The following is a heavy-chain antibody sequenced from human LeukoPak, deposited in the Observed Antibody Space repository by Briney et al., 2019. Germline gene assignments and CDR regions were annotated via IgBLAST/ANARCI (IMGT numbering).Heavy chain of an antibody. CDR1: GYSISSGYY. CDR3: ARTTVNIAAAGTNYNWFDP. V-gene: IGHV4-38-2*01. D-gene: IGHD6-13*01. CDR2: IYHSGST. Sequence: SETLSLTCAVSGYSISSGYYWGWIRQPPGKGLEWIGSIYHSGSTYYNPSLKSRVTISADTSKNQFSLKLSSVTAADTAVYYCARTTVNIAAAGTNYNWFDPWGQGTLVTVSS. J-gene: IGHJ5*02.